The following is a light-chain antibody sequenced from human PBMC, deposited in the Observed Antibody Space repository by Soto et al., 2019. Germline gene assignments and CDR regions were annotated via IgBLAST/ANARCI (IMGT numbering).Light chain of an antibody. V-gene: IGKV3-20*01. J-gene: IGKJ2*01. CDR3: RQYGSSPSYT. Sequence: EIVLTQSPGTLSLSPGERATLSCRASQSVSSSSYLAWYQQKPGQAPRLLIYGASSRATGIPDRFSGSGSAPDFALPLSRLEPEDFAVYYCRQYGSSPSYTFGQGTKLEIK. CDR1: QSVSSSSY. CDR2: GAS.